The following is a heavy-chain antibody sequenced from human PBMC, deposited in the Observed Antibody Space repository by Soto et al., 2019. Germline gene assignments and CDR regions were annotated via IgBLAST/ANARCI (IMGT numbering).Heavy chain of an antibody. CDR3: ARDKGGYYYYYGMDV. J-gene: IGHJ6*02. V-gene: IGHV1-69*12. Sequence: QVQLVQSGAEVKKPGSSVKVSCKASGGTFSSYAISWVRQAPGQGLEWMGGIIPIFGTANYAQKFQGRVTIAADESPSAAYMELSSLRSEDTAVYYCARDKGGYYYYYGMDVWGQGTTVTVSS. CDR2: IIPIFGTA. CDR1: GGTFSSYA.